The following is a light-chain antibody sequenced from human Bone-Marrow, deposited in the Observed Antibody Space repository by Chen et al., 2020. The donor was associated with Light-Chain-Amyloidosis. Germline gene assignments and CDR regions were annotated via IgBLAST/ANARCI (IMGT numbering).Light chain of an antibody. V-gene: IGKV3-11*01. CDR3: QQYGDRPPIT. Sequence: EVVLTQSPATLSLSPGDRATLSCRASQSVNRYLAWYQQRPGQAPRLLVFDASDRATGVPARFSGSDSGTDFSLTISSLESEDFAVYYCQQYGDRPPITFGQGTRLEIK. CDR2: DAS. CDR1: QSVNRY. J-gene: IGKJ5*01.